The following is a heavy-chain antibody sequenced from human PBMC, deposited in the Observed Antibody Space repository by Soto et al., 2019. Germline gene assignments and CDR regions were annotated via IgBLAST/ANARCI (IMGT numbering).Heavy chain of an antibody. CDR3: ARVEAVAGLYNYHGLDV. Sequence: QVQLVQSGAEVKKPGSSVKVSCKVSGGTFSNYAIDWVRLAPGHGLEWMGGLVPIFGTTYYTQKFQGRATIIADDSTTTAYLEMSSLRSEDTAIYYGARVEAVAGLYNYHGLDVWGQGTAVTVSS. CDR2: LVPIFGTT. J-gene: IGHJ6*02. CDR1: GGTFSNYA. V-gene: IGHV1-69*12. D-gene: IGHD6-19*01.